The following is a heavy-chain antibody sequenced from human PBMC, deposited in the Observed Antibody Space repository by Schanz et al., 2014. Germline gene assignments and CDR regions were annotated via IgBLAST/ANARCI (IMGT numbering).Heavy chain of an antibody. J-gene: IGHJ3*02. Sequence: QVQLQESGPGLLKPSETLSLTCTVSGGSIRSYFWSWIRQPPGKGLEWIGYIYYSGNTYYNPSLKSRVTISVDTSKNQFSLNLSSATAADTAVYYCARDRGHGDLPGDIWGQGTMVTVSS. CDR3: ARDRGHGDLPGDI. CDR1: GGSIRSYF. CDR2: IYYSGNT. V-gene: IGHV4-59*12. D-gene: IGHD4-17*01.